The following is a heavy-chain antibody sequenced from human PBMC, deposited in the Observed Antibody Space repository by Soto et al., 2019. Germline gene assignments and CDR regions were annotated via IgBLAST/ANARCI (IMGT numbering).Heavy chain of an antibody. CDR2: ITSGGEI. J-gene: IGHJ4*02. Sequence: EVQLLESGGGLVQPGGSLRLSCAASGFTFSSYAMSWVRQAPGKGLEWVAVITSGGEIHYADPVKGRFTIARDNSKSTLYLQTSSLRAEDTAVYFCAKRPDYISTWYSFDYWGQGTLVTVSS. D-gene: IGHD2-21*01. V-gene: IGHV3-23*01. CDR1: GFTFSSYA. CDR3: AKRPDYISTWYSFDY.